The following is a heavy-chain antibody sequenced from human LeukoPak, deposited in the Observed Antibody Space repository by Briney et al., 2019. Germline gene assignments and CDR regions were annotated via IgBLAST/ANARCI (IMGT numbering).Heavy chain of an antibody. D-gene: IGHD2-21*01. CDR2: IIPIFGTA. CDR1: GGTFSSYA. J-gene: IGHJ4*02. Sequence: ASVKVSCKASGGTFSSYAISWVRQAPGQGLEWMGGIIPIFGTANYAQKLQGRVTMTTDTSTSTAYMELRSLRSDDTAVYYCARWGDPYYFDYWGQGTLVTVSS. V-gene: IGHV1-69*05. CDR3: ARWGDPYYFDY.